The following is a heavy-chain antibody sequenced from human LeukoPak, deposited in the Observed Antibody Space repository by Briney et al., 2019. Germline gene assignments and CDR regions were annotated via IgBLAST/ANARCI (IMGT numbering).Heavy chain of an antibody. CDR3: KRDLSGYYDSSGYYQSTDY. CDR2: INPNSGGT. J-gene: IGHJ4*02. V-gene: IGHV1-2*06. CDR1: GYTLSYYY. D-gene: IGHD3-22*01. Sequence: ASVKVSCKASGYTLSYYYMHWVRQAPGQGLEWMGRINPNSGGTNYAQKFQGRVTMTRDTSISTAYMEVSRLRSDDTAVYYCKRDLSGYYDSSGYYQSTDYWGQGTLVTVSS.